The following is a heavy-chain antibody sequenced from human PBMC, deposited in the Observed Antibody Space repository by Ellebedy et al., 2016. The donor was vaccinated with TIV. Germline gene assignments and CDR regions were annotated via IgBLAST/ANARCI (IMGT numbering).Heavy chain of an antibody. CDR1: GFAFSSYG. CDR2: IWYDGSNK. CDR3: ATSSLGEKMDYYYYGMDV. V-gene: IGHV3-33*01. J-gene: IGHJ6*02. Sequence: GGSLRLSXAASGFAFSSYGMHWVRQAPGKGLEWVAVIWYDGSNKYYADSVKGRFTISRDNSKNTLYLQMNSLRAEDTAAYYCATSSLGEKMDYYYYGMDVWGQGTTVTVSS. D-gene: IGHD3-16*01.